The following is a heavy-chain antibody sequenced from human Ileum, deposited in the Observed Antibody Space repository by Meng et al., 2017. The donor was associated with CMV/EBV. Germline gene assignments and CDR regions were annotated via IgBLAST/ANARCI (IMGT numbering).Heavy chain of an antibody. J-gene: IGHJ5*02. V-gene: IGHV4-39*07. CDR3: AREGGIVVGVAATEGYNWFDP. D-gene: IGHD2-15*01. Sequence: YYWAWIRQPPGKGLEWIGSIYYSGSTYFNPSLKSRVTISVDTSKNQFSLKLSFVTAADTAVYYCAREGGIVVGVAATEGYNWFDPWGQGTLVTVSS. CDR1: YY. CDR2: IYYSGST.